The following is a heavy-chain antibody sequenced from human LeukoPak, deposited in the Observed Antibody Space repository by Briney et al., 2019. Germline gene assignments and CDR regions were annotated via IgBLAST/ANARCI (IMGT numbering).Heavy chain of an antibody. CDR1: GDSISSYY. V-gene: IGHV4-59*08. J-gene: IGHJ3*01. CDR2: IYYSVST. D-gene: IGHD3-22*01. Sequence: PSETLSLTCTVSGDSISSYYWILIRQPPGKGLEGIGYIYYSVSTNSNPSLKSRDATSVNTSKNDLSLKLTAFAPSDTPWYFCVRTERIIMISGGAFAVWGQGTMVTVSS. CDR3: VRTERIIMISGGAFAV.